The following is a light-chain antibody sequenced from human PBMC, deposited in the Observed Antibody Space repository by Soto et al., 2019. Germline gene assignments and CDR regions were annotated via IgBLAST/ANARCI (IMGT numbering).Light chain of an antibody. J-gene: IGKJ4*01. CDR1: QSISSW. V-gene: IGKV1-5*01. CDR2: DAS. Sequence: DIQMTQSPSTLSASVGDRVTITCRASQSISSWLAWYQQKPGKAPKLLIFDASSLESGVPSRFSGSGSGTEFTLTISSLQADDFATYYCQQYKSYSALTFGGGTKVEIK. CDR3: QQYKSYSALT.